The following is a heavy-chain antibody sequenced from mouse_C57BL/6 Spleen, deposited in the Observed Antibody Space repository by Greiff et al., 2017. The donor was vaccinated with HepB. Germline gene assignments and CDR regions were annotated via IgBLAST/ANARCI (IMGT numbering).Heavy chain of an antibody. Sequence: VQGVESGAELVRPGTSVKMSCKASGYTFTNYWIGWAKQRPGHGLEWIGDIYPGGGYTNYNEKFKGKATLTADKSSSTAYMQFSSLTSEDSAIYYCARLDWYFDVWGTGTTVTVSS. CDR1: GYTFTNYW. CDR3: ARLDWYFDV. J-gene: IGHJ1*03. CDR2: IYPGGGYT. V-gene: IGHV1-63*01.